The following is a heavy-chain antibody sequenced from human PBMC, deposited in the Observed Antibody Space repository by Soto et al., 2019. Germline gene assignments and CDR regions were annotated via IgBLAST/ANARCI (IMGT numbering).Heavy chain of an antibody. Sequence: QVQLVQSGAEVKKPGSSVKVSCKASGGTFSSYAISWVRQAPGQGLEWMGGIIPIFGTANYAQKFQGRVTITADESTSTAYMELGSLRAEDTAVYYCARVPMVRGVMIYCGMDVWGQGTTVTVSS. CDR2: IIPIFGTA. CDR1: GGTFSSYA. D-gene: IGHD3-10*01. V-gene: IGHV1-69*01. J-gene: IGHJ6*02. CDR3: ARVPMVRGVMIYCGMDV.